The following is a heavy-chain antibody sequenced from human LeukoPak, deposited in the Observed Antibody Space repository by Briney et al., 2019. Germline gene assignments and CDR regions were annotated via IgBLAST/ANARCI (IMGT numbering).Heavy chain of an antibody. V-gene: IGHV4-61*02. J-gene: IGHJ6*02. CDR2: IYTSGST. CDR3: AGGDYVSYYYGMGV. CDR1: GGSISSGSYY. Sequence: PSETLSLTCTVSGGSISSGSYYWSWIRQPAGKGLEWIGRIYTSGSTNYNPSLKSRVTISVDTSKNQFSLKLRFVTAADTAVYYCAGGDYVSYYYGMGVWGQGTPVTVSS. D-gene: IGHD4-17*01.